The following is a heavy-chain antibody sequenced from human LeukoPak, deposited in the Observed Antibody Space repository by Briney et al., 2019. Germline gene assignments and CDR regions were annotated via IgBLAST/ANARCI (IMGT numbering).Heavy chain of an antibody. D-gene: IGHD3-22*01. CDR1: GYTFTSYY. V-gene: IGHV1-46*01. Sequence: ASVKVSCKASGYTFTSYYMHWVRQAPGQGLEWMGIINPSGGSTSYAQKFQGRVAMTRDTSTGTVYMELSCLRSEDTAVYYCARDPTDYYDSSGYSWPYDYWGQGTLVTVSS. CDR3: ARDPTDYYDSSGYSWPYDY. CDR2: INPSGGST. J-gene: IGHJ4*02.